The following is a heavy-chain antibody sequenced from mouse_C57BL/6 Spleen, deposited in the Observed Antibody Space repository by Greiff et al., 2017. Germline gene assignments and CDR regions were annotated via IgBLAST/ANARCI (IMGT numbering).Heavy chain of an antibody. V-gene: IGHV1-52*01. CDR2: IDPSDSET. Sequence: QVHVKQPGAELVKPGSSVKLSCKASGYTFTSYWMHWVKQRPIQGLEWIGNIDPSDSETHYNQKFKDKATLTVDKSSSTAYMQLSSLTSEDSAVYYCARNYDYSFDYWCQGTTLTVSS. D-gene: IGHD2-4*01. CDR1: GYTFTSYW. CDR3: ARNYDYSFDY. J-gene: IGHJ2*01.